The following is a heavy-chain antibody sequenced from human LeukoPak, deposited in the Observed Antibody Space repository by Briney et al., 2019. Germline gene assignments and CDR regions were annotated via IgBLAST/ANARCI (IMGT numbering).Heavy chain of an antibody. CDR3: AKDGWSSTSCFFDY. J-gene: IGHJ4*02. V-gene: IGHV3-23*01. CDR2: ISGSGVST. Sequence: GASLRLSCAASGFTFSRYAMSWVRQAPGKGLEWVSGISGSGVSTYYADSVKGRFTISRDNAKNTLYLQMNSLRAEDTAVYYYAKDGWSSTSCFFDYWGQGTLVTVSS. CDR1: GFTFSRYA. D-gene: IGHD2-2*01.